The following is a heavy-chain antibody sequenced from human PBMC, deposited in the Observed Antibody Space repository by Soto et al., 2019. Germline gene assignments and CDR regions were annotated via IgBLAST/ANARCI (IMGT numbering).Heavy chain of an antibody. D-gene: IGHD3-3*01. CDR1: GGTFSGYA. CDR2: IIPIFGTA. CDR3: ARIERITIFGVVSGYYYGMDV. Sequence: ASVKVSCKASGGTFSGYAISWVLQAPGQGLEWMGGIIPIFGTANYAQKFQGRVTITADESTSTAYMELSSLRSEDTAVYYCARIERITIFGVVSGYYYGMDVWGQGTTVTVS. J-gene: IGHJ6*02. V-gene: IGHV1-69*13.